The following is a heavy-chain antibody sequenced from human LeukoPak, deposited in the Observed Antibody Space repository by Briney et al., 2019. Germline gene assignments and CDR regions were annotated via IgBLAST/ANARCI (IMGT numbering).Heavy chain of an antibody. D-gene: IGHD6-13*01. CDR3: AVPVSSTWHVGGFDY. CDR2: ISAYNGNT. CDR1: GYTFTSYG. V-gene: IGHV1-18*01. J-gene: IGHJ4*02. Sequence: ASVKVSCKASGYTFTSYGISWVRQAPGQGLEWMGWISAYNGNTNYAQKLQGRVTMTTDTSTSTAYMELRSLRSDDTAVYHCAVPVSSTWHVGGFDYWGQGTQVTVSS.